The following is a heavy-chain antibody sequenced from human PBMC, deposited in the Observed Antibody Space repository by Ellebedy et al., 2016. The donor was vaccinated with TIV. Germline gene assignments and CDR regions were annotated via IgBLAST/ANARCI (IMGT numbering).Heavy chain of an antibody. CDR2: LNLSTGGT. CDR3: ARGPYGGISVWYFDV. J-gene: IGHJ2*01. Sequence: ASVKVSCKASGYTFTTYYIHWVRQAPGQGLEWVGTLNLSTGGTSYAQKFQGRVTLTRDTSTSTAYMELSSLRSDDTAVYYCARGPYGGISVWYFDVWGRGTLVTVSS. D-gene: IGHD4-23*01. V-gene: IGHV1-46*01. CDR1: GYTFTTYY.